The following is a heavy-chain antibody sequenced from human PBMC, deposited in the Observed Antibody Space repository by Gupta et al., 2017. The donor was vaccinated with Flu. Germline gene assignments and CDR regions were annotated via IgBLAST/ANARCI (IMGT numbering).Heavy chain of an antibody. D-gene: IGHD1-26*01. CDR2: IWYDGSNK. J-gene: IGHJ4*02. CDR1: GFTFSSYG. Sequence: QVQLVESGGGVVQPGRSLKLSCAVSGFTFSSYGMHWVRQAPGKGLEWVAVIWYDGSNKYYADSVKGRFTISRDNSKNTLYLQMNSLRAEDTAVYYCARDEAYSGSYMHFDYWGQGTLVTVSS. CDR3: ARDEAYSGSYMHFDY. V-gene: IGHV3-33*01.